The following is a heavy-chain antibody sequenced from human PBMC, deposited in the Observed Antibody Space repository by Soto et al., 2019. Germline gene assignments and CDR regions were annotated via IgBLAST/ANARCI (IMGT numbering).Heavy chain of an antibody. D-gene: IGHD1-26*01. CDR3: AKAPWVVGATFRYYFDY. CDR2: ITGSGGSS. Sequence: PGGSLRLSCAASGFTFSIYAMTWVRQAPGKGLEWVSLITGSGGSSYYADSMKGRFTVSRDNSKNTLYLQMNSLRADDTAVYYCAKAPWVVGATFRYYFDYWGQGTLVTVSS. J-gene: IGHJ4*02. CDR1: GFTFSIYA. V-gene: IGHV3-23*01.